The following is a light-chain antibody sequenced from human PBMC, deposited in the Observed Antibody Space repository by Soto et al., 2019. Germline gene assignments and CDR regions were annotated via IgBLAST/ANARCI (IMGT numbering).Light chain of an antibody. CDR1: RSSIGSNT. CDR3: AAWDDSLLGVV. Sequence: QSVLTQPPSASGTPGQTVTISCSGTRSSIGSNTVNWYQQFPGPAPKLLIYSNDLRPSGVPDRISGSKSGTSASLAISGLQSEDEADYYCAAWDDSLLGVVFGGGTKVTVL. CDR2: SND. V-gene: IGLV1-44*01. J-gene: IGLJ2*01.